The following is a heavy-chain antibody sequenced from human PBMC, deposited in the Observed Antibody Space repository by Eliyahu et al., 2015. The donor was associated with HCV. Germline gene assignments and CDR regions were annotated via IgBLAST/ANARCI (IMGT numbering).Heavy chain of an antibody. CDR1: GFTFSGYW. Sequence: EVLLVESGGGLVQPGGSLXXSCAVSGFTFSGYWMNWVRQAPGKGLEWVANIKEDGSQKYYVDSVKGRFSISRDNAKNSLYLQMNSLRGEDTAVYYCARGDSDRGLDIWGQGTMVTVSS. CDR3: ARGDSDRGLDI. D-gene: IGHD3-10*01. V-gene: IGHV3-7*01. CDR2: IKEDGSQK. J-gene: IGHJ3*02.